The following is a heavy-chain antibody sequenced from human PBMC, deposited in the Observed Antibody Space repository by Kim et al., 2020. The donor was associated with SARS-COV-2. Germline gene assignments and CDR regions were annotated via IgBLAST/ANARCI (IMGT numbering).Heavy chain of an antibody. D-gene: IGHD3-3*01. J-gene: IGHJ5*01. CDR3: ARDTQTYDFWSGFGS. V-gene: IGHV3-21*01. CDR2: ISSSSSYI. Sequence: GGSLRLSCAASGFTFSSYSMNWVRQAPGKGLEWVSSISSSSSYIYYADSVKGRFTISRDNAKNSLYLQMNSLRAEDTAVYYCARDTQTYDFWSGFGSWGQGTLVTVSS. CDR1: GFTFSSYS.